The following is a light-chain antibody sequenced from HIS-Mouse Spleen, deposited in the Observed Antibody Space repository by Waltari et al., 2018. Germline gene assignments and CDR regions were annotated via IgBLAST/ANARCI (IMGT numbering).Light chain of an antibody. CDR2: WAA. V-gene: IGKV4-1*01. J-gene: IGKJ2*01. CDR1: QSVLYSSNNKNY. CDR3: QQYYSTPYT. Sequence: DIVMTQSPDSLAVSLGERATINCKSSQSVLYSSNNKNYLAWYQQKPGQPPKLLIYWAATRESGVPDRFSGSGPGTDFTLAIISLQAEDVAVYYCQQYYSTPYTFGQGTKLEIK.